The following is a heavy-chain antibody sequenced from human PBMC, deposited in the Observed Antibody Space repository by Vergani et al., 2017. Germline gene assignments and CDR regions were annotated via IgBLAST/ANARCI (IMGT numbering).Heavy chain of an antibody. J-gene: IGHJ6*02. D-gene: IGHD3-3*01. CDR3: ARESITIFGVVYGMDV. CDR2: ISSSSSYI. Sequence: EVQLVESGGGLVKPGGSLRLSCAASGFTFSSYSMNWVRQAPGKGLEWVSSISSSSSYIYYADSVKGRFTISRDNAKNSLYLQMNSLRAEDTAVYYCARESITIFGVVYGMDVWGQGTTVTVSS. V-gene: IGHV3-21*01. CDR1: GFTFSSYS.